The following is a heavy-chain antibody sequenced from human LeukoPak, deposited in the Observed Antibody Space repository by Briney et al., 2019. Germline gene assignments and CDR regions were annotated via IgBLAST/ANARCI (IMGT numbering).Heavy chain of an antibody. V-gene: IGHV3-23*01. CDR1: GFTFSTYD. J-gene: IGHJ3*02. CDR2: IGGSGGAI. Sequence: TGGPLRLSCAASGFTFSTYDMSWVRQAPGKGLEWVACIGGSGGAIYYRDSVKGRFTISRDNSKSTLYLQMNSLRADDTAVYFCAKWMSRVQAFDIWGQGTMVTLSS. CDR3: AKWMSRVQAFDI. D-gene: IGHD5-12*01.